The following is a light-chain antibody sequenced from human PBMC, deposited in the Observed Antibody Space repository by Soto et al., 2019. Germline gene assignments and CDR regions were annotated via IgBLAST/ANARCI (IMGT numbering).Light chain of an antibody. CDR3: QSYDRSLRTYV. CDR1: SSNIGAVYD. V-gene: IGLV1-40*01. J-gene: IGLJ1*01. Sequence: QSVLTQPPSVSGAPGQRVTISCSGSSSNIGAVYDVNWYRQLPGTAPKLLIYGNSDRPSGLPDRFSGSKSGTSASLAITGLQAEDEADYFCQSYDRSLRTYVFGNATKLTVL. CDR2: GNS.